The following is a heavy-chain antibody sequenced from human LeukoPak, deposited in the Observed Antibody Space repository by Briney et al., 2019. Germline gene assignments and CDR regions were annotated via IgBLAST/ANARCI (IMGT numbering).Heavy chain of an antibody. J-gene: IGHJ5*02. CDR1: GGSISSYY. D-gene: IGHD6-13*01. Sequence: SETLSLTCTVSGGSISSYYWSWIRQPPGKGLEWIGYIYYSGSTNYNPSLKSRVTISVDTSQNQFSLKMNSVTAADTAVYYCARGRAAGRMNWFDPWGQGTLVIVSS. CDR3: ARGRAAGRMNWFDP. V-gene: IGHV4-59*01. CDR2: IYYSGST.